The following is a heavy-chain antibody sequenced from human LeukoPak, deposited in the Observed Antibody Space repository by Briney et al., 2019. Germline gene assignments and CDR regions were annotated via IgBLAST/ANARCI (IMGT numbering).Heavy chain of an antibody. V-gene: IGHV3-7*01. Sequence: GGSLRLSCAGPGFTFVNSWMNWFRQAPGKGLEWVAHIKQDGSDTYVDSVKGRFTISRDIAKTSLFLHMNSLTTEDSAVYYCAREHSSHFTWGQGTLVTVSS. CDR3: AREHSSHFT. CDR2: IKQDGSDT. D-gene: IGHD3-3*02. J-gene: IGHJ4*02. CDR1: GFTFVNSW.